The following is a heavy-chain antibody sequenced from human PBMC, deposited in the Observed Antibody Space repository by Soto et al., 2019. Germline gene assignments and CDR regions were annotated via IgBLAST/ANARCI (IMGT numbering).Heavy chain of an antibody. CDR1: GYTFTSNA. D-gene: IGHD3-10*01. V-gene: IGHV1-3*01. CDR2: INGGDANT. Sequence: GASVKVSCKASGYTFTSNAIHWMRQAPGQRLEWMGWINGGDANTQYSQNFQGRVTLSRDTSATTAYMELSSLRSEDTAVYYCARGSDGSADYWGQGTLVTVSS. J-gene: IGHJ4*02. CDR3: ARGSDGSADY.